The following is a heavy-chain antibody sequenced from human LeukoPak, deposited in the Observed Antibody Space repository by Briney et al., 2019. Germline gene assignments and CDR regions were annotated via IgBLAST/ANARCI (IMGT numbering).Heavy chain of an antibody. D-gene: IGHD3-10*01. J-gene: IGHJ4*02. CDR2: ISSSGSTI. CDR1: GFTFSSYE. CDR3: AKDTSGSGSPNYFDY. Sequence: GGSLRLSCVASGFTFSSYEMNWVRQAPGKGLEWVSYISSSGSTIYYADSVKGRFTISRDNSKNTLYLQMNSLRAEDTAVYYCAKDTSGSGSPNYFDYWGQGTLVTVSS. V-gene: IGHV3-48*03.